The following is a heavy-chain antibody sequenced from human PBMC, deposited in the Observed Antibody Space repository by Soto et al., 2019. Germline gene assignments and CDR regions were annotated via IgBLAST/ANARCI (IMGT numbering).Heavy chain of an antibody. J-gene: IGHJ6*02. CDR3: AKGTRSSYYYGMDV. D-gene: IGHD6-6*01. CDR1: GFTFDDYA. V-gene: IGHV3-9*01. CDR2: LSWNGDYT. Sequence: EVPLVESGGGLVQPGRSLRLSCAVSGFTFDDYAMHWVRQAPGKGLEWVSGLSWNGDYTGYADSVKGRFTISRDNTKNSLYLQMTSLRAEDTALYYCAKGTRSSYYYGMDVWGQGTTVTVSS.